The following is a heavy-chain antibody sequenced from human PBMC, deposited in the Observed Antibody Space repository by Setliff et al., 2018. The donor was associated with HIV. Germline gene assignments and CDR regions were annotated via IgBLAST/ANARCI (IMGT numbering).Heavy chain of an antibody. J-gene: IGHJ3*02. CDR3: ARQGDYDILTGYYRGPHDAFDT. CDR1: GYSFTSYW. D-gene: IGHD3-9*01. V-gene: IGHV5-51*01. Sequence: GESLKISCQGSGYSFTSYWIAWVRQMPGKGLEWMGIIYPGDSDTRYSLSFQGQVTISADKSISTAYLQWSSLKASDTAMYYCARQGDYDILTGYYRGPHDAFDTWGQGTMVTVSS. CDR2: IYPGDSDT.